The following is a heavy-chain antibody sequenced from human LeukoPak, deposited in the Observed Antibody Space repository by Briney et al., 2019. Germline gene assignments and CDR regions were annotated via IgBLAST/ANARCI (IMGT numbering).Heavy chain of an antibody. Sequence: PGGSLRLSCAASGFNFSSYAMSWVRQAPGKGLEWVSAISGSGGSTYYADSVKGRFTISRDNSKNTLYLQMNSLRAEDTAVYYCAKPDSSGYYFNFDYWGQGTLVTVSS. CDR3: AKPDSSGYYFNFDY. V-gene: IGHV3-23*01. CDR2: ISGSGGST. D-gene: IGHD3-22*01. J-gene: IGHJ4*02. CDR1: GFNFSSYA.